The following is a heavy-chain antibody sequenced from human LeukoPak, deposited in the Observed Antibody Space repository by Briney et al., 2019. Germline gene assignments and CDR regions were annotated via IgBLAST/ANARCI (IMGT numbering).Heavy chain of an antibody. J-gene: IGHJ4*02. CDR2: FYYRGST. Sequence: SETLSLTCTVSGGSISSSSYYWGWIRQPPGKGLEWIGSFYYRGSTYYNPSLKSRVTISVDTSKNQFSLKLSSATAADTAVYYCARQGYWSGYYVFDYWGQGTLVTVSS. CDR1: GGSISSSSYY. D-gene: IGHD3-3*01. V-gene: IGHV4-39*01. CDR3: ARQGYWSGYYVFDY.